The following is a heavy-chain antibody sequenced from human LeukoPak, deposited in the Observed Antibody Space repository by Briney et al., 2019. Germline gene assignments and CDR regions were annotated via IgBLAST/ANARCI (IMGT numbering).Heavy chain of an antibody. D-gene: IGHD6-19*01. V-gene: IGHV3-7*05. Sequence: PGGSLRLSCAASAFPFSSYNMNWVRQAPGKGLEWVANIKQDGSEKYYVDSVKGRFTISRDNAKDSLYLQMNSLRAEDTAVYYCARDAVAEAYWGQGTLVTVSS. CDR1: AFPFSSYN. CDR2: IKQDGSEK. J-gene: IGHJ4*02. CDR3: ARDAVAEAY.